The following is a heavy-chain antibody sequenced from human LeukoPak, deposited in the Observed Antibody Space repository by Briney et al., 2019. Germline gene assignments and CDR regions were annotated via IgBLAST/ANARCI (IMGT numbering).Heavy chain of an antibody. V-gene: IGHV3-74*01. CDR2: LSSDGSTT. J-gene: IGHJ4*02. CDR3: ARGPDHGGSYYHD. D-gene: IGHD1-26*01. CDR1: GFTFSSSW. Sequence: GGSLRLSCAASGFTFSSSWMYWVRQAPGKGLLWVSRLSSDGSTTGYADSVKGRFTISRDNAKNTLFLQLSSLRAEDTAIYYCARGPDHGGSYYHDWGQGTLVTVSS.